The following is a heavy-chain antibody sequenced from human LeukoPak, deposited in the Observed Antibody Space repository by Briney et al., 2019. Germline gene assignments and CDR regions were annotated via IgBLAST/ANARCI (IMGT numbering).Heavy chain of an antibody. CDR3: ARFEVNHEDNTGYYYFDY. D-gene: IGHD3-9*01. V-gene: IGHV5-51*01. CDR1: GYSFASYW. J-gene: IGHJ4*02. CDR2: IYPGDSDI. Sequence: GESLKISCRVFGYSFASYWVGWVRQVPGKGLEWMGIIYPGDSDIKYNPSFEGQVTFSADKSINTAYLQWNSLKASDTAMYYCARFEVNHEDNTGYYYFDYRGQGTLVTVSS.